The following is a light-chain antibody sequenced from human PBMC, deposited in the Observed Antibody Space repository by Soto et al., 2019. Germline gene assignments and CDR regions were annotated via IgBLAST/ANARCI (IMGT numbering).Light chain of an antibody. Sequence: EIVLSQSPATLSVSPGERATLSCRASQSVSSNLAWYQQKPGQAPRLLIYGASTRATGTPARFSGSGSGTEFTLTISSLQSEDFAVYYCQQYNNWPPHTFGQGTKVDI. J-gene: IGKJ1*01. CDR2: GAS. V-gene: IGKV3-15*01. CDR1: QSVSSN. CDR3: QQYNNWPPHT.